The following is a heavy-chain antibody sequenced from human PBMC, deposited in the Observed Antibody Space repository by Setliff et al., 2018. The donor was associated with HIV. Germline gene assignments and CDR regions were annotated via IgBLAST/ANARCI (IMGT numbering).Heavy chain of an antibody. J-gene: IGHJ2*01. V-gene: IGHV3-15*05. CDR2: IKSKSDGGTT. CDR1: GFTFSNAW. Sequence: LRLSCAASGFTFSNAWMSWVRQSPRKGLEWLARIKSKSDGGTTSYAAPVKDRFTISRDDSRNTLYLQMNSMKSDDTATYYCVGHYYDPLTGYYVWFFDVWGRGTLVTVSS. CDR3: VGHYYDPLTGYYVWFFDV. D-gene: IGHD3-9*01.